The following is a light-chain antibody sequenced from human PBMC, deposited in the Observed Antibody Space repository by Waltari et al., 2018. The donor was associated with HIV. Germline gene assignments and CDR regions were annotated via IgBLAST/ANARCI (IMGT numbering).Light chain of an antibody. J-gene: IGLJ2*01. CDR1: TSNIGSNY. Sequence: QSVLTQPPSASGTPGQTVTISCSGGTSNIGSNYVYWYQQPPGTAPKILLYSNNQRPSGGPDRFSGSKSGTSASLAISGLRSEDEADYYCAAWDDSLSGVVFGGGTKLTVL. CDR2: SNN. V-gene: IGLV1-47*02. CDR3: AAWDDSLSGVV.